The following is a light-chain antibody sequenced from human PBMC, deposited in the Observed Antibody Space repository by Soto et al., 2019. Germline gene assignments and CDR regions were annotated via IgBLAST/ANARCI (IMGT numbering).Light chain of an antibody. CDR2: WAS. V-gene: IGKV4-1*01. Sequence: DIVMSQSPDSLAVSLGERATINCKSSQSVLSSSNNRNFLAWYQQRPGQPPKLLINWASTRASGVPDRFSGSGSGADFTLTISSLQAEDVAVYYCHRYYGAPLTFGQGTKVDIK. CDR3: HRYYGAPLT. CDR1: QSVLSSSNNRNF. J-gene: IGKJ1*01.